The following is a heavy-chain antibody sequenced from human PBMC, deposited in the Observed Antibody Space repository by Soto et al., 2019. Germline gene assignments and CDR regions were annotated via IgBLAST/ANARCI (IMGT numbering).Heavy chain of an antibody. J-gene: IGHJ4*02. CDR3: ARVTHSDIVVVPAARGHFDY. CDR1: GGSFSGYY. CDR2: INHSGST. V-gene: IGHV4-34*01. Sequence: LSLTCAVYGGSFSGYYWSWIRQPPGKGLEWIGEINHSGSTNYNPSLKSRVTISVDTSKNQFSLKLSSVTAADTAVYYCARVTHSDIVVVPAARGHFDYWGQGTLVTSPQ. D-gene: IGHD2-2*01.